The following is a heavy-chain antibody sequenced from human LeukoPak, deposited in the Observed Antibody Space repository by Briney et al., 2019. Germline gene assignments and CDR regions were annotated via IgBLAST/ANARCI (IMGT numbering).Heavy chain of an antibody. CDR3: ARHSSGWGNLDY. Sequence: SETLSLTCTVSGGSISSSSYYWGWIRQPPGKRLEWIGSIYYSGSTYYNPSLKSRVTISVDTSKNQFSLKLSSVTAADTAVYYCARHSSGWGNLDYWGQGTLVTVSS. CDR1: GGSISSSSYY. V-gene: IGHV4-39*01. CDR2: IYYSGST. D-gene: IGHD6-19*01. J-gene: IGHJ4*02.